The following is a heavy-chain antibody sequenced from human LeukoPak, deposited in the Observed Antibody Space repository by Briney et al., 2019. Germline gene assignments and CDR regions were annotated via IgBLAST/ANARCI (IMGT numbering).Heavy chain of an antibody. Sequence: ASVKVSCKASGYTFIGYYMHWVRQAPGQGLEWMGWINPNSGDTNYVQKFQGRVTMTRDTSISTAYMELSGLRSDDTAVYYCATGRYDYVWGSYRPSYYMDVWGKGTTVTISS. J-gene: IGHJ6*03. CDR1: GYTFIGYY. V-gene: IGHV1-2*02. D-gene: IGHD3-16*02. CDR2: INPNSGDT. CDR3: ATGRYDYVWGSYRPSYYMDV.